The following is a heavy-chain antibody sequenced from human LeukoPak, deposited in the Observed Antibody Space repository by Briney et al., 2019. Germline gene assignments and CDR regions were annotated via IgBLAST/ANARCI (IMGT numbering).Heavy chain of an antibody. V-gene: IGHV1-8*02. CDR3: ARGRGTTWHYYYYYGMDV. CDR2: MNPNSGNT. J-gene: IGHJ6*02. D-gene: IGHD4-17*01. CDR1: GYTFTSYG. Sequence: ASVKVSCKASGYTFTSYGISWVRQAPGQGLEWMGWMNPNSGNTGYAQKFQGRVTMTRNTSISTAYMELSSLRSEDTAVYYCARGRGTTWHYYYYYGMDVWGQGTTVTVSS.